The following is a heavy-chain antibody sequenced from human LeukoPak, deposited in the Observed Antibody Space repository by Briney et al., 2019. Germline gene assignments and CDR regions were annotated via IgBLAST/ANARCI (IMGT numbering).Heavy chain of an antibody. D-gene: IGHD3-22*01. CDR3: ARDGYVTMID. CDR2: ISSSSSTI. J-gene: IGHJ4*02. Sequence: GGSLRLSCTASGFTFSSYSMNWVRQAPGKGLEWVSYISSSSSTIYYADSVKGRFTISRDNAKNSLYLQMSSLRAEDTAVYYCARDGYVTMIDWGQGTLVTVSS. V-gene: IGHV3-48*01. CDR1: GFTFSSYS.